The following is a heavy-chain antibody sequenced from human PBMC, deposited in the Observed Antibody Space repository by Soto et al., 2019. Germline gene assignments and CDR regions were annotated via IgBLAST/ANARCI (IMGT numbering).Heavy chain of an antibody. CDR3: ARAGGITIFGVNYYYYGMDV. J-gene: IGHJ6*02. Sequence: ASVKVSCKASGYTFTSYYMHWVRQAPGQGLEWMGIINPSGGSTSYAQKFQGRVTMTRDTSTSTVYMELSSLRSEDTAVYYCARAGGITIFGVNYYYYGMDVWGQGTTVTVSS. D-gene: IGHD3-3*01. V-gene: IGHV1-46*01. CDR1: GYTFTSYY. CDR2: INPSGGST.